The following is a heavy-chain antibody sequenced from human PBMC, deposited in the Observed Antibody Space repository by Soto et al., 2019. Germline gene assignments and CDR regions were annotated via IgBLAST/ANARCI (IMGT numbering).Heavy chain of an antibody. Sequence: SETLSLTCAVPGGSISSGGYSWSWIRQPPGKGLEWIGYIYQSGSTYYNPSLKSRVTISVDRSRNQFSLKLSSVTAADTAVYFCATQSYSNSGAYYYYAMDVWGQGTTVTVSS. CDR3: ATQSYSNSGAYYYYAMDV. V-gene: IGHV4-30-2*01. D-gene: IGHD4-4*01. J-gene: IGHJ6*02. CDR1: GGSISSGGYS. CDR2: IYQSGST.